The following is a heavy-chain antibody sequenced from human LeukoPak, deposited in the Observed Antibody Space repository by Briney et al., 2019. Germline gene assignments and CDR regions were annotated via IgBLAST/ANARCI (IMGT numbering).Heavy chain of an antibody. J-gene: IGHJ3*02. CDR2: IYYSGST. CDR1: GGSINSYH. Sequence: SETLSLTCTVFGGSINSYHWSWIRQPPGKGLECIGYIYYSGSTNYNPSLKSRLTISVDTSKNQFSLKLSSVTAADTAVYYCARHIYSSWDRAFDIWGQGTMVTVSS. CDR3: ARHIYSSWDRAFDI. D-gene: IGHD6-13*01. V-gene: IGHV4-59*08.